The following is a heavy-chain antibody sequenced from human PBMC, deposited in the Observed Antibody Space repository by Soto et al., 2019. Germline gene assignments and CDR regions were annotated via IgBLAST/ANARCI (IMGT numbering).Heavy chain of an antibody. CDR3: ASFSRGTWSGFTAY. CDR1: GGTLTYSS. J-gene: IGHJ1*01. CDR2: ITPISATP. V-gene: IGHV1-69*12. Sequence: QVQLVQSGAEVKKPGSSVKVSCKASGGTLTYSSVSWVRQAPGQGLEWMGGITPISATPNYAQKFQGRVTLTAHEXXTTAHMELSSLGSDDTAVYYCASFSRGTWSGFTAYWGQGTLVTVSS. D-gene: IGHD3-3*01.